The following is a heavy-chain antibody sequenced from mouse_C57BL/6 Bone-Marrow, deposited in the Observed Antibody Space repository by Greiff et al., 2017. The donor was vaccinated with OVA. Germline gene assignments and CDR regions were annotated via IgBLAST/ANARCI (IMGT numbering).Heavy chain of an antibody. CDR2: SRNKANDYTT. CDR3: ARDAHYYGSSWAMDY. J-gene: IGHJ4*01. Sequence: EVQLVESGGGLVQSGRSLRLSCATSGFTFSDFYMEWVRQAPGKGLEWIAASRNKANDYTTEYSASVKGRFIVSRDTSQSILYLQMNALRAEDTAICYCARDAHYYGSSWAMDYWGQGTSVTVSS. D-gene: IGHD1-1*01. V-gene: IGHV7-1*01. CDR1: GFTFSDFY.